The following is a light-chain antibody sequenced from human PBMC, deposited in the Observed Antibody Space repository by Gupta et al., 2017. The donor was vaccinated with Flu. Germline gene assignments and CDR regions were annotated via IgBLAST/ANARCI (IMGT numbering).Light chain of an antibody. V-gene: IGKV3-20*01. CDR2: GAS. J-gene: IGKJ1*01. CDR3: LQDGSSPRT. Sequence: EIVLTHAPGTLSLSPGERATLSCGASQSVSSIYLAWYQQKPGQAPRLLIYGASSRATGIPDRFSGSGSGTEFTLTISRLEPEDFAVYYCLQDGSSPRTFGQGTKVEIK. CDR1: QSVSSIY.